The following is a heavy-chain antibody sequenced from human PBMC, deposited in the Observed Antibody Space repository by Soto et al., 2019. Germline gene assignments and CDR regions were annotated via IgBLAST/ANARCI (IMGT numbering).Heavy chain of an antibody. CDR3: ARDRVVGATTRFDY. CDR2: IYYSGST. D-gene: IGHD1-26*01. CDR1: GGSISSGGYY. Sequence: SETLSLTWTVSGGSISSGGYYWSWIRQHPGKGLEWIGYIYYSGSTYYNPSLKSRVTISVDTSKNQFSLKLSSVTAADTAVYYCARDRVVGATTRFDYWGQGTLVPVSS. J-gene: IGHJ4*02. V-gene: IGHV4-31*02.